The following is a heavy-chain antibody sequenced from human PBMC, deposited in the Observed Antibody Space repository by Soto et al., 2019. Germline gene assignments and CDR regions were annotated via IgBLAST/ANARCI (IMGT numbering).Heavy chain of an antibody. J-gene: IGHJ4*02. CDR1: GFTFSNYG. Sequence: QVQLVESGGGVVQPGRSLRLSCAASGFTFSNYGMHWVRQAPGKGLEWVAVTSYDGSNKLYADSVKGRFTVSRDNSKNTLYLQMNSLRDDDTAVYYCARGLNGYCTSTSCPLIDYWGQGTLVTVSS. D-gene: IGHD2-2*01. CDR3: ARGLNGYCTSTSCPLIDY. CDR2: TSYDGSNK. V-gene: IGHV3-30*03.